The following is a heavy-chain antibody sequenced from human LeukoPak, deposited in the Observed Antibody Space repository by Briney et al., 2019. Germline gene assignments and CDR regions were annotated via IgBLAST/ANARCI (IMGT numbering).Heavy chain of an antibody. CDR1: GFIFSSYG. Sequence: GGSLRLSCAAAGFIFSSYGMHWVRQAPGKGLELVAVIWYDGSKKYHTDSVKGRFTISRDNSKNTLYLQMNSLRVEDTAVYYCAREMLRGAYYYYGIDVWGQGSTVTVSS. D-gene: IGHD3-10*01. CDR3: AREMLRGAYYYYGIDV. CDR2: IWYDGSKK. V-gene: IGHV3-33*01. J-gene: IGHJ6*02.